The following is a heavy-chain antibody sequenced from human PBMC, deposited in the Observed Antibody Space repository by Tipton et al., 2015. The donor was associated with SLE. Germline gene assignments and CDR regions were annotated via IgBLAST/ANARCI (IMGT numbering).Heavy chain of an antibody. D-gene: IGHD1-26*01. J-gene: IGHJ6*02. V-gene: IGHV4-39*07. CDR1: GASIGSSSSS. CDR3: ARDKIPVYSGSYLAGYYYGMDV. Sequence: TLSLTCIVSGASIGSSSSSWAWIRQSPNKGLEWIGNIYYDGNTNYNPSLKSRVTISVDKSKNQFSLKLSSVTAADTAVYYCARDKIPVYSGSYLAGYYYGMDVWGQGTTVTVSS. CDR2: IYYDGNT.